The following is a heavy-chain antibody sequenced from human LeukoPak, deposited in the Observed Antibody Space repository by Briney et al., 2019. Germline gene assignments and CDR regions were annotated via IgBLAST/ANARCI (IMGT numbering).Heavy chain of an antibody. CDR2: IYYSGST. D-gene: IGHD6-13*01. V-gene: IGHV4-31*09. CDR1: GGSINSGGYY. Sequence: SETLSLTCTVSGGSINSGGYYWSWIRQHPGKGLEWIGYIYYSGSTYYNPSLKSRVTISVDKSKNQFSLKLSSVTAADTAVYYCVRPVYSSSWYEGDYWGQGTLVTVSS. CDR3: VRPVYSSSWYEGDY. J-gene: IGHJ4*02.